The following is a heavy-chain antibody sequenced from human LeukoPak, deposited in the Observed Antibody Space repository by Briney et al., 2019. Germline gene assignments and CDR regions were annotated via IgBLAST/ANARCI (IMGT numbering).Heavy chain of an antibody. J-gene: IGHJ4*02. D-gene: IGHD1/OR15-1a*01. V-gene: IGHV6-1*01. CDR2: TYYRSKYYY. CDR3: ARGKWEQLVFQLDS. CDR1: GDSVSSNTAA. Sequence: SQTPSLTCVISGDSVSSNTAAWNWFRQSPSRGLEWLGRTYYRSKYYYDYEPSVKSRIAITPDPSKNRFSLQLNSVTPEDTAVYFCARGKWEQLVFQLDSWGQGALVTVSS.